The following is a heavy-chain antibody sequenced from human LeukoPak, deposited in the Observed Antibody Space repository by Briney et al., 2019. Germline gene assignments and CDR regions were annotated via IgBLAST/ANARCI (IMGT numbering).Heavy chain of an antibody. D-gene: IGHD4-17*01. CDR2: ISYDGSNK. CDR3: AKIYGDYSPTGDDY. J-gene: IGHJ4*02. V-gene: IGHV3-30-3*01. CDR1: GFTFSSYA. Sequence: GGSLRLSCAASGFTFSSYAMHWVRQAPGKGLEWVAVISYDGSNKYYADSVKGRFTISRDNSKNTLYLQMNSLRAEDTAVYYCAKIYGDYSPTGDDYWGQGTLVTVSS.